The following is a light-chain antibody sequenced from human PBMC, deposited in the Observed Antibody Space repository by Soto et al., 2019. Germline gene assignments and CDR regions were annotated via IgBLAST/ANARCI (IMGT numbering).Light chain of an antibody. Sequence: EIVLTQSPGTLSLSPGERATLSCRASQSLTSNHLAWYQLKPGQAPRLFLYGASNRATGIPDRFTGSGSGTDFTLTISRLEPEDFAVYYYQQYGYSPWTFGQGTKVEI. CDR3: QQYGYSPWT. J-gene: IGKJ1*01. CDR2: GAS. CDR1: QSLTSNH. V-gene: IGKV3-20*01.